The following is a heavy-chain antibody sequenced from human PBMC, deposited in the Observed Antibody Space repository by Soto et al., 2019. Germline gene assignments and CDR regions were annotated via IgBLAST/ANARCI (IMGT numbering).Heavy chain of an antibody. Sequence: PGGSLRLSCAASGFTFSRYAMNWVRQAPGKGLEWVSTVSGTSGSTYYADSVKGRFTVSRDNSKNTLYLQMNSLRVEDTAVYYCVKDKEIQQWLVRYFDFWGEGILVTVPP. V-gene: IGHV3-23*01. CDR1: GFTFSRYA. CDR2: VSGTSGST. D-gene: IGHD6-19*01. J-gene: IGHJ4*03. CDR3: VKDKEIQQWLVRYFDF.